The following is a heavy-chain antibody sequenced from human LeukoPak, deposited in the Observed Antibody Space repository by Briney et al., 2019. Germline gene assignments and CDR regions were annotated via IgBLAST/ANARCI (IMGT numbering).Heavy chain of an antibody. Sequence: ASVKVSCKASGYPFSDYYIHWLQQAPGKGLEWMGLIDPADGETTYAENFQGRVTFTADTSTYTIYMELNSLTLADRAVYFCARDHEERGPYLDLWGQGTQVIVSS. CDR1: GYPFSDYY. D-gene: IGHD3-10*01. J-gene: IGHJ4*02. V-gene: IGHV1-69-2*01. CDR3: ARDHEERGPYLDL. CDR2: IDPADGET.